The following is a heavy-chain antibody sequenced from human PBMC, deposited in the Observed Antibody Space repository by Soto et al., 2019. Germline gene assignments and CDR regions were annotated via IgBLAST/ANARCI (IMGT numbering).Heavy chain of an antibody. CDR1: GGSVRSGGYY. CDR3: ARASPFVTYDY. J-gene: IGHJ4*02. V-gene: IGHV4-31*03. Sequence: PSETLSLTCTVSGGSVRSGGYYWSWIRHLPGKGLEWIAYIYDSQNTYYNPSLASRVSISVDASENQFSLRLASVTAADTAVYFCARASPFVTYDYWGQGALVTVS. D-gene: IGHD2-21*02. CDR2: IYDSQNT.